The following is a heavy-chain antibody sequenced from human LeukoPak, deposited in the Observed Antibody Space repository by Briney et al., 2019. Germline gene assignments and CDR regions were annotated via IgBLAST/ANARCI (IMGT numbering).Heavy chain of an antibody. Sequence: PGGSLRLSCAASGFTFSSYSVNWVRQAPGKGLEWVSSISSSSSYIYYADSVKGRFTISRDNAKNSLYLQMNSLRAEDTAVYYCAREYYYDSSGYYAPDHFDYWGQGTLVTVSS. CDR2: ISSSSSYI. J-gene: IGHJ4*02. CDR1: GFTFSSYS. CDR3: AREYYYDSSGYYAPDHFDY. V-gene: IGHV3-21*01. D-gene: IGHD3-22*01.